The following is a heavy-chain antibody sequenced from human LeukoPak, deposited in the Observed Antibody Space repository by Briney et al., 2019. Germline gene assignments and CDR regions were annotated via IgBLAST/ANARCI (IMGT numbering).Heavy chain of an antibody. D-gene: IGHD3-16*01. Sequence: GGSLRLSCAASGFTFSSYAMHWVRQAPGKGLEWVSVIYSGGSTFYADSVKGRFTISRDNSKNTLYLQMNSLRAEDTAVYYCARDGVSYFDYWGQGTLVTVSS. J-gene: IGHJ4*02. CDR2: IYSGGST. CDR3: ARDGVSYFDY. V-gene: IGHV3-53*01. CDR1: GFTFSSYA.